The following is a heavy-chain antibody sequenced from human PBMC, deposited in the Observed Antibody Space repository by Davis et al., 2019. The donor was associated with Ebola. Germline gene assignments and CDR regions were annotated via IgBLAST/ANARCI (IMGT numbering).Heavy chain of an antibody. Sequence: SVKVSCKASGVTFSSNAISWVRQAPGQGLEWMGGIIPIFGTPKYAQKFQGRVTITADESTSTAFMELSSLRSEDTAVYYCARPNSIGFGELSRDYFFDYWGQGTLVTVSS. CDR1: GVTFSSNA. CDR3: ARPNSIGFGELSRDYFFDY. D-gene: IGHD3-10*01. V-gene: IGHV1-69*13. J-gene: IGHJ4*02. CDR2: IIPIFGTP.